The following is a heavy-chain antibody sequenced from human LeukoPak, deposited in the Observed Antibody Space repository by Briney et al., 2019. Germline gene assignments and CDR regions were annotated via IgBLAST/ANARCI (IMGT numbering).Heavy chain of an antibody. J-gene: IGHJ4*02. Sequence: SETLSLTCTVSGGSITTYYYNWIRQPPGKGLEWIGYIYYGGSTNYNPSLKSRVTMSVDTSKKQISLKLSSVTAADTAVYYCARKWYYDSRVDYWGQGTLVTVSS. D-gene: IGHD3-22*01. CDR2: IYYGGST. CDR3: ARKWYYDSRVDY. CDR1: GGSITTYY. V-gene: IGHV4-59*12.